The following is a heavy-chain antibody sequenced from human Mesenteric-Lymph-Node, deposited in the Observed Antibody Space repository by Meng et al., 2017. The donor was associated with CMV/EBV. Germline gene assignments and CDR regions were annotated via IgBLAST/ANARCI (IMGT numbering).Heavy chain of an antibody. CDR2: IKEDGSQK. D-gene: IGHD3-22*01. CDR3: ARGDDSSGYYSFGIDY. Sequence: GGSLRLSCAASGFTFSNCWMSWVRQAPGKGLEWVANIKEDGSQKYLVDSVKGRFTISRDNAKNSLYLQMNSLRAEDTAVYYCARGDDSSGYYSFGIDYWGQGTLVTVSS. J-gene: IGHJ4*02. CDR1: GFTFSNCW. V-gene: IGHV3-7*01.